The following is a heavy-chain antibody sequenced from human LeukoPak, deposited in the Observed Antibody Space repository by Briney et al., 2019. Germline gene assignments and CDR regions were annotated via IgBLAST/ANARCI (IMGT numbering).Heavy chain of an antibody. CDR1: GYTFTGYY. V-gene: IGHV1-2*02. Sequence: ASVTVSCTASGYTFTGYYMHWVRQAPGQGLEWMGWINSSSGGTNYAQKFQGRVTMTRDTSISTAYMELSRLRSDDTAVYYCTRPLLWWPQVGYFDYWGQGTLVTVSS. D-gene: IGHD4/OR15-4a*01. CDR3: TRPLLWWPQVGYFDY. J-gene: IGHJ4*02. CDR2: INSSSGGT.